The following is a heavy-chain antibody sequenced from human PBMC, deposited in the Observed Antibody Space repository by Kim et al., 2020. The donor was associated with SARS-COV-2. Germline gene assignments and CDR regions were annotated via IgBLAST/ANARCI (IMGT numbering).Heavy chain of an antibody. CDR3: AGGGSCWYGH. J-gene: IGHJ4*02. Sequence: FISYADSVKGRFTIPRDHAKNSLYLQMNRLRAGDTAVYYCAGGGSCWYGHWGQGTLVTVSS. V-gene: IGHV3-21*01. CDR2: FI. D-gene: IGHD6-19*01.